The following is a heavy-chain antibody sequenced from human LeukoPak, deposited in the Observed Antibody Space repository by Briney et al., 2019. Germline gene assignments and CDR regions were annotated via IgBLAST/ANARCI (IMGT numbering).Heavy chain of an antibody. CDR3: AREYQDIVVVPAAMFYYYYYMDV. CDR1: GYSISSGFY. CDR2: VYHGGSS. Sequence: SETLSLTCTVSGYSISSGFYWGWIRQPPGKGLEWIGNVYHGGSSYYNPSLKSRVTISVDTSKNQFSLKLSSVTAADTAVYYCAREYQDIVVVPAAMFYYYYYMDVWGKGTTVTISS. D-gene: IGHD2-2*01. V-gene: IGHV4-38-2*02. J-gene: IGHJ6*03.